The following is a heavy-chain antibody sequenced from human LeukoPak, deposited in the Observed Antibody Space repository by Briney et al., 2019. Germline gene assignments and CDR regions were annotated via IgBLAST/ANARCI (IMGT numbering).Heavy chain of an antibody. CDR2: ITTSSSSI. CDR1: GFTFSSYS. CDR3: ARVMPGYFDY. Sequence: GGSLRLSCAASGFTFSSYSMGWVRQAPGKGLEWVSYITTSSSSIYYADSVKGRFTISRDNAKISLYLQMNSLRDEDTAVYYCARVMPGYFDYWGQGTLVTVSS. J-gene: IGHJ4*02. D-gene: IGHD2-2*01. V-gene: IGHV3-48*02.